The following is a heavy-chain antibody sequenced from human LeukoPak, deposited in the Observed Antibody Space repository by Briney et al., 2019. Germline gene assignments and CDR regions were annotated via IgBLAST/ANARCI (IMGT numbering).Heavy chain of an antibody. CDR2: INPNSGGT. J-gene: IGHJ2*01. CDR3: ARLGEDIVVVPAGYWYFDL. CDR1: GHTFTGYY. V-gene: IGHV1-2*02. Sequence: ASVKVSCKASGHTFTGYYMHWVRQAPGQGLEWMGWINPNSGGTNYAQKFQGRVTMTRDTSISTAYMELSRLRSDDTAVYYCARLGEDIVVVPAGYWYFDLWGRGTLVTVSS. D-gene: IGHD2-2*01.